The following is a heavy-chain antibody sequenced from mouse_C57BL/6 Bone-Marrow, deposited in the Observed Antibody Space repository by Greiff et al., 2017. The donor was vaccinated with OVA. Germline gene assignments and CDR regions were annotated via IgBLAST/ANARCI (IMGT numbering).Heavy chain of an antibody. CDR1: GYSIPSGYY. V-gene: IGHV3-6*01. CDR2: ISYDGSN. J-gene: IGHJ3*01. CDR3: ARDAGNYVAY. Sequence: VQRVASGPGLVKPSQSLSLTCSVSGYSIPSGYYWNWIRQFPGNKLVWMGYISYDGSNNFNPSLKNRISITRDTSKNQFFLKLNSVTTEDTATYYCARDAGNYVAYWGQGTLVTVSA. D-gene: IGHD2-1*01.